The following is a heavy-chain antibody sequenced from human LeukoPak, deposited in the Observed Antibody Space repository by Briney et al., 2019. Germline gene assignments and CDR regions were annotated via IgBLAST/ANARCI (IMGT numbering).Heavy chain of an antibody. CDR2: FDPEDGET. D-gene: IGHD4-17*01. Sequence: ASVKVSCKFSGYTLTELSMHWVRQAPGKGLEWMGGFDPEDGETIYAQKFQGRVTMTEDTSTDTAYMELSSLRSEDPAVYYCATDPAMTTVTTFFLWGQGTLVTVSS. V-gene: IGHV1-24*01. J-gene: IGHJ4*02. CDR3: ATDPAMTTVTTFFL. CDR1: GYTLTELS.